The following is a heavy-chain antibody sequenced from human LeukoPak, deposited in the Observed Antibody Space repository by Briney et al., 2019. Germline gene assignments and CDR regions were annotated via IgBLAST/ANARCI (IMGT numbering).Heavy chain of an antibody. J-gene: IGHJ4*02. D-gene: IGHD6-13*01. V-gene: IGHV1-2*02. Sequence: ASVKVSCKTSGYTFTGYYIHWVRQAPGQGLEWMGWIDPNSGGSNSAQKFQGRVTMTRDTSISTAYMELSRLRSDDTAMYYCATPLIAAAGTSDYWGQGTLVTVSS. CDR1: GYTFTGYY. CDR2: IDPNSGGS. CDR3: ATPLIAAAGTSDY.